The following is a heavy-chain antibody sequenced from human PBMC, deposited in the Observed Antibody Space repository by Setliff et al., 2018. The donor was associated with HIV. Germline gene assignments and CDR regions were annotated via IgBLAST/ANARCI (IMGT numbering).Heavy chain of an antibody. J-gene: IGHJ4*02. V-gene: IGHV1-24*01. Sequence: ASVKVSCKVSGYTLAELSMHWVRQAPGKGLEWMGGFDPEDGETIYAQKFQDRVTMTEDTSTDTTHMEVRGLRSEDTAIYYCATFYKLTGTTSFDFWGQGTLVTVSS. CDR2: FDPEDGET. CDR3: ATFYKLTGTTSFDF. D-gene: IGHD1-7*01. CDR1: GYTLAELS.